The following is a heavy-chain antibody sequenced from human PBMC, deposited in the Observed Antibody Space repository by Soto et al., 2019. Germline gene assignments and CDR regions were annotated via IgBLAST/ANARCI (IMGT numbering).Heavy chain of an antibody. CDR3: ARGPNIAVAGRGAFDS. Sequence: QVQLQQWGAGLFKPSETLSLTCAVYGGSFSGYYWSWIRQPPGKGLEWIGEINHSGSTNYNPSLKGRVTISVDTSKNQFSLKLSSVTAADTAVYYCARGPNIAVAGRGAFDSWGQGTMVTVSS. J-gene: IGHJ3*02. CDR1: GGSFSGYY. D-gene: IGHD6-19*01. V-gene: IGHV4-34*01. CDR2: INHSGST.